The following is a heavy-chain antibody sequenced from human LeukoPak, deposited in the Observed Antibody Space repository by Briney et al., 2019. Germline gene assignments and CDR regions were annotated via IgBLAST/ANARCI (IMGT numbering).Heavy chain of an antibody. CDR1: GFTFSIYA. D-gene: IGHD3-3*01. V-gene: IGHV3-7*01. CDR2: IKNDGSEI. CDR3: ATDRGWRTSGYYLYYFEY. Sequence: GGALGSPWAALGFTFSIYAIYWGRQVPGKGVEWGASIKNDGSEIYYVDSVRGRYTISRDNTKNSLYLQMSSLRAEDTAVYYCATDRGWRTSGYYLYYFEYWGQGTLVTFSS. J-gene: IGHJ4*02.